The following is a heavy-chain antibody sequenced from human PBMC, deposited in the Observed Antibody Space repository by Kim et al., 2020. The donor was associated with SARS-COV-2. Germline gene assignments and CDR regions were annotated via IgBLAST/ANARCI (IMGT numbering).Heavy chain of an antibody. D-gene: IGHD6-13*01. CDR2: IYYSGST. J-gene: IGHJ4*02. V-gene: IGHV4-39*01. Sequence: EWSGRIYYSGSTYYNPSLKGRVTISVDPSKNQFSLKLSSVTAADTAVYYCARQGSGSSSWYLYYFDYWGQGTLVTVSS. CDR3: ARQGSGSSSWYLYYFDY.